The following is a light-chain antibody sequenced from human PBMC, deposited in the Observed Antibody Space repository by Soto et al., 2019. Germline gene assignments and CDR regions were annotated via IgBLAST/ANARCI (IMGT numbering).Light chain of an antibody. Sequence: QPVLTQSPSASASLGASVKLTCTLSSGHSSYAIAWHQQQPEKGPRYLMKLNSDGSHNKGDGIPDRFSGSSSGAERYLTISSLQSEDKADYYCQTWGTGIQVFGTGTKVTVL. CDR3: QTWGTGIQV. CDR2: LNSDGSH. V-gene: IGLV4-69*01. CDR1: SGHSSYA. J-gene: IGLJ1*01.